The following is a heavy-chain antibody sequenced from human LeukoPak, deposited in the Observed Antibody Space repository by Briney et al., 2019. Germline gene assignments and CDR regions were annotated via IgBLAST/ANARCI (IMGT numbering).Heavy chain of an antibody. CDR2: ISSSGSTI. D-gene: IGHD2-2*01. CDR1: EFIFSDYW. CDR3: ARAAAGYCSSTSCYGNGMDV. Sequence: PGGSLRLSCVASEFIFSDYWMSWVRQAPGKGLEWVSYISSSGSTIYYADSVKGRFTISRDNAKNSLYLQMNSLRAEDTAVYYCARAAAGYCSSTSCYGNGMDVWGQGTTVTVSS. V-gene: IGHV3-11*04. J-gene: IGHJ6*02.